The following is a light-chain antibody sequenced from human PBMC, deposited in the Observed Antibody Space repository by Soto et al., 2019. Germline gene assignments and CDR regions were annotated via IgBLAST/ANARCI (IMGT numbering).Light chain of an antibody. J-gene: IGKJ4*01. V-gene: IGKV1-5*01. Sequence: DIQMTQSPSTLYSSVGDRVTITCRASQSISSWLAWYQQKPGKATKRLIYAASSLQSGVPSRFSGSGSGTEFTLTISSLPPEDFATYYCLQHNSYPLTFGGGAQGGYQ. CDR1: QSISSW. CDR2: AAS. CDR3: LQHNSYPLT.